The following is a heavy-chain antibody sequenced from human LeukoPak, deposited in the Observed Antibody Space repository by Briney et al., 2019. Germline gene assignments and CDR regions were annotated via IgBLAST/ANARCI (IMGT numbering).Heavy chain of an antibody. CDR2: INTDGSSA. CDR3: IRHYDY. V-gene: IGHV3-74*01. J-gene: IGHJ4*02. Sequence: GGSLRLSCAASGFTFSSYLMHWVRQAPGKGLVWVSRINTDGSSASYADSVKGRFTISRDNAKNTLFLQMNSLRVEDAAVYYCIRHYDYWGQGTLVTVSS. D-gene: IGHD1-26*01. CDR1: GFTFSSYL.